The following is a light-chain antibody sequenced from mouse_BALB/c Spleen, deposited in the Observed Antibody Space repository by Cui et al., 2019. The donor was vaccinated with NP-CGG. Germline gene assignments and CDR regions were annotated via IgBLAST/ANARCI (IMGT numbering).Light chain of an antibody. CDR3: ALWYSNHWV. V-gene: IGLV1*01. J-gene: IGLJ1*01. Sequence: QAVVPQESAITTSRGEKVTLTCRSSTGAVTTSNYANWVQEKPDHLFTGLIGGTNNRAPSVPARFSGSLIGDKAALTITGAQTEDEAIYFCALWYSNHWVFGGGTKLTVL. CDR2: GTN. CDR1: TGAVTTSNY.